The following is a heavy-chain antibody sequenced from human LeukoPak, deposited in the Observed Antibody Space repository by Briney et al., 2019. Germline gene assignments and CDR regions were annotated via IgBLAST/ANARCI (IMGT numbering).Heavy chain of an antibody. Sequence: GGSLRLSCAASGFTFSNYGMHWVRQAPGKGLEWVAFISYDGSNKYYADSVKGRFTISRDNSKNTLYLQMNNLRAEDTAVYYCAPRVVGSAPFDYWGQGTLVTVSS. CDR2: ISYDGSNK. CDR3: APRVVGSAPFDY. V-gene: IGHV3-30*03. D-gene: IGHD2-15*01. J-gene: IGHJ4*02. CDR1: GFTFSNYG.